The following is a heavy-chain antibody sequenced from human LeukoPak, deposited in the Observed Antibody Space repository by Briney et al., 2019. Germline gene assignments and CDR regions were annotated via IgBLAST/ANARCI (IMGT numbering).Heavy chain of an antibody. CDR3: ARVVVAAAHSVVH. CDR1: GYTFTSYD. D-gene: IGHD2-15*01. J-gene: IGHJ5*02. CDR2: MNPNSGNT. Sequence: ASVKVSCKASGYTFTSYDINWVRQATGQRLEWMGWMNPNSGNTGYAQKFQGRVTMTRNTSISTAYMELSSLRSEDTAVYYCARVVVAAAHSVVHWCQGSLVTVAS. V-gene: IGHV1-8*01.